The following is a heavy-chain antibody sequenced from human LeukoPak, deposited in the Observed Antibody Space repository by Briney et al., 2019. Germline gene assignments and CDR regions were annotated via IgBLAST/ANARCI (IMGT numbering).Heavy chain of an antibody. D-gene: IGHD6-6*01. CDR1: GFTFSSYG. Sequence: GRSLRLSCAASGFTFSSYGMHWVRQAPGKGLEWVAVIWYDGSNKYYADSVKGRFTISRDNSKNTLYLQMNSLGAEDTAVYYCARDQVYVGNRYFDLWGRGTLVTVSS. V-gene: IGHV3-33*01. J-gene: IGHJ2*01. CDR2: IWYDGSNK. CDR3: ARDQVYVGNRYFDL.